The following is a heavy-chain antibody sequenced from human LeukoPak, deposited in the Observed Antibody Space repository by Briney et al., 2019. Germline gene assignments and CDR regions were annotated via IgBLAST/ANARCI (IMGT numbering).Heavy chain of an antibody. CDR1: GGSFSGYY. J-gene: IGHJ4*02. CDR3: ARGTMTTVTYYFDY. Sequence: SETLSLTCAVYGGSFSGYYWSWIRQPPGKGLEWIGEINHSGCTNYNPSLKSRVTISVDTSKNQFSLKLSSVTAADTAVYYCARGTMTTVTYYFDYWGQGTLVTVSS. D-gene: IGHD4-17*01. V-gene: IGHV4-34*01. CDR2: INHSGCT.